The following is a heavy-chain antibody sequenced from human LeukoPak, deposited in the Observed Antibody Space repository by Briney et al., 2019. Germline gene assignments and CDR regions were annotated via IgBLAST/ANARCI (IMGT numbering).Heavy chain of an antibody. J-gene: IGHJ4*02. CDR3: AKTASTVTTAFDD. CDR2: IKQDGSEK. V-gene: IGHV3-7*03. D-gene: IGHD4-17*01. CDR1: GFTFSSYW. Sequence: GGSLRLSCAASGFTFSSYWMSWVRQAPGKGLEWVANIKQDGSEKYYVDSVKGRFTISRDNAKNSLYLQMNSLRAEDTAVYYCAKTASTVTTAFDDWGQGTLVTVSS.